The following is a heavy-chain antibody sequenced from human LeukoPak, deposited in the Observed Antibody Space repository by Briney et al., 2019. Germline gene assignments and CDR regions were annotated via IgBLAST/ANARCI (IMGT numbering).Heavy chain of an antibody. J-gene: IGHJ5*02. V-gene: IGHV4-59*08. Sequence: SETLSLTCTISGGSISTYYWSWIRQPPGKGLELIGYIYYTGSTNYNSSLKSPATISLDTSKNQFSLKLTSVTAADTAVYYCARLFCTNTNCRQPDWFDPWGQGTLVTVSS. CDR1: GGSISTYY. CDR2: IYYTGST. D-gene: IGHD2-2*01. CDR3: ARLFCTNTNCRQPDWFDP.